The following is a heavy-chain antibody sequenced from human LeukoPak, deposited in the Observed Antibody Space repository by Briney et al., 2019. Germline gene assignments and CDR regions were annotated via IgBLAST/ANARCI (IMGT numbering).Heavy chain of an antibody. CDR2: ISSSSSYI. CDR3: ARRQESNYYYYYYYMDV. D-gene: IGHD4-11*01. Sequence: GGSLRLSCAASGFTFSSYSMNWVRQAPGKGLEWVSSISSSSSYIYYADSVKGRFTISRDNAKNSLYLQMNSLRAEDTAVYYCARRQESNYYYYYYYMDVWGKGTTVTVSS. CDR1: GFTFSSYS. J-gene: IGHJ6*03. V-gene: IGHV3-21*01.